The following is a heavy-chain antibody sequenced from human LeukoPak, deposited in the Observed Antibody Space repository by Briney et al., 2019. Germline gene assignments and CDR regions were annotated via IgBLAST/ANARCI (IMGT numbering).Heavy chain of an antibody. CDR1: GFTFSSYG. CDR2: ISGSGGST. J-gene: IGHJ6*03. V-gene: IGHV3-23*01. Sequence: GGSLRLSCAASGFTFSSYGMSWVRQAPGKGLEWVSAISGSGGSTYYADSVKGRFTISRDNSKNTLYLQMNSLRAEDTAVYYCANTPLNYYGPGSYYYYYYMDVWGKGTTVTISS. D-gene: IGHD3-10*01. CDR3: ANTPLNYYGPGSYYYYYYMDV.